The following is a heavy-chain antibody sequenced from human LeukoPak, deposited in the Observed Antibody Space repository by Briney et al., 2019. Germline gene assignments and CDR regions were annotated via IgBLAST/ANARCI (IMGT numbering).Heavy chain of an antibody. D-gene: IGHD3-10*01. J-gene: IGHJ4*02. Sequence: PSETLSLTCAVYGGSFSGYYWSWIRQPPGNGLEWIGEINHSGSTNYNPSLKSRVTISVDTSKNQFSLKLSSVTAADTAVYYCAILPVYGSGRFDYWGQGTLVTVSS. CDR2: INHSGST. CDR1: GGSFSGYY. V-gene: IGHV4-34*01. CDR3: AILPVYGSGRFDY.